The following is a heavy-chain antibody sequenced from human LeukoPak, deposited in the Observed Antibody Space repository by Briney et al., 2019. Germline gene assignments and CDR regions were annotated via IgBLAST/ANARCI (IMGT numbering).Heavy chain of an antibody. CDR2: VNWNGGST. J-gene: IGHJ4*02. D-gene: IGHD3-3*01. CDR1: GFTFDDYG. Sequence: PGGSLRLSCAASGFTFDDYGMSWVRQAPGKGLEWISGVNWNGGSTGYADSVKGRFTISRDNAKNSLYLQMNSLRAEDTAVYYCARDLSGDFWSGYYYGYDYWGQGTLVTVSS. V-gene: IGHV3-20*04. CDR3: ARDLSGDFWSGYYYGYDY.